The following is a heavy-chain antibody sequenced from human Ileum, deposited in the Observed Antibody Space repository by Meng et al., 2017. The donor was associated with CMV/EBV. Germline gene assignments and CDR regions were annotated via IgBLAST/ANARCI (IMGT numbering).Heavy chain of an antibody. CDR2: IYPGDSDT. Sequence: GESLKISCKGSGYSFTSYWIGWVRQMPGKGLEWMVIIYPGDSDTRYSPSFQGQVTISADKSISTAYLQWSSLKASDTAMYYCARGDCSSTSCYNFDYWGQGTLVTVSS. D-gene: IGHD2-2*02. CDR1: GYSFTSYW. CDR3: ARGDCSSTSCYNFDY. J-gene: IGHJ4*02. V-gene: IGHV5-51*01.